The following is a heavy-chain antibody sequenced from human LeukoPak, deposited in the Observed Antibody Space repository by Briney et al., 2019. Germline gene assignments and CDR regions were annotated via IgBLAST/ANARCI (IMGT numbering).Heavy chain of an antibody. CDR3: AKDRRSYGGTSFDS. J-gene: IGHJ4*02. D-gene: IGHD4-23*01. CDR2: ISDST. V-gene: IGHV3-23*01. CDR1: GFSFSNYG. Sequence: PGGSLRLSCAASGFSFSNYGMSWVRQAPGEGLEWVSAISDSTWYADSAKGRFTISRDSSQNTVYLQMNSLRAEDTAVYYCAKDRRSYGGTSFDSWGQGTLVTVSS.